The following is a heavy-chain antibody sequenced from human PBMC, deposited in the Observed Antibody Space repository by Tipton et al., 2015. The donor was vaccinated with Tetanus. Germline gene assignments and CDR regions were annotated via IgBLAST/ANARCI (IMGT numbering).Heavy chain of an antibody. D-gene: IGHD4-11*01. CDR1: GFTFSSYA. Sequence: GSLRLSCAASGFTFSSYAMSWVRQAPGKGLEWVSAISGSGGSTYYADSVKGRLTISRDNSKNTLYLQMNSLRAEDTAVYYCARSNSEEDYYYYGMDVWGQGTTVTVS. CDR3: ARSNSEEDYYYYGMDV. CDR2: ISGSGGST. V-gene: IGHV3-23*01. J-gene: IGHJ6*02.